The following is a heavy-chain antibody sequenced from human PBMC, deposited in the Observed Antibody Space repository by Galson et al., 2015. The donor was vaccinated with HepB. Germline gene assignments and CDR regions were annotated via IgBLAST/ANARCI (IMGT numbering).Heavy chain of an antibody. CDR3: ARDQNYYYGGGWYDAFDM. Sequence: SLRLSCAASGFTFNIYWMTWVRQSPGKGLEWVANIKEDGSVKYYVDSMKGRFTISRDNANNSLYLQMNSLRVEDTAEYYCARDQNYYYGGGWYDAFDMWGQGTMVTVSS. CDR1: GFTFNIYW. V-gene: IGHV3-7*01. D-gene: IGHD6-13*01. J-gene: IGHJ3*02. CDR2: IKEDGSVK.